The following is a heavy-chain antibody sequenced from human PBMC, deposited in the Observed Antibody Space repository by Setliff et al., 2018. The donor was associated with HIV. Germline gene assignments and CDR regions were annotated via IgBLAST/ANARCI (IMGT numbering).Heavy chain of an antibody. D-gene: IGHD3-9*01. CDR3: ARSDYDVLTGFWYFDV. Sequence: GESLKISCKGFGYRFTSYWIGWARHMPGKGLGWLGIIYPSDSDTRYSPSFQGQVTISADKTSSIAYLQWNSLKASDTAMYYCARSDYDVLTGFWYFDVWGRGTLVTVSS. CDR2: IYPSDSDT. V-gene: IGHV5-51*01. J-gene: IGHJ2*01. CDR1: GYRFTSYW.